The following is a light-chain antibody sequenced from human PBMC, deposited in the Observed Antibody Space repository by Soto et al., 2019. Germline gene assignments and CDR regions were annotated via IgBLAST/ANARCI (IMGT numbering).Light chain of an antibody. J-gene: IGKJ1*01. CDR3: HQYSISPRT. Sequence: IVLTQSPGTLSVSPGERVTLSCRASESVAGNYLAWYQQKPGQAPRLLIYGASYRATDIPYRFSGSGSVTDFPLTIDRLESEDCGLFYCHQYSISPRTFGQGTKVEFK. V-gene: IGKV3-20*01. CDR2: GAS. CDR1: ESVAGNY.